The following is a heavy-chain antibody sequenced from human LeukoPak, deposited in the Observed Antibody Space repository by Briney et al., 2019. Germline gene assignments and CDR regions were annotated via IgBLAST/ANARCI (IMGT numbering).Heavy chain of an antibody. J-gene: IGHJ4*02. V-gene: IGHV3-74*01. CDR1: GFTFSSYW. Sequence: PGGSLRLSCAASGFTFSSYWMYWVRPAPGKGLVWVSRISGDGSSTHYADSVKGRFTISRDNAKNTLSLQMNSLRAEDTAVYYCARDDSGSSGYWGQGTLVAVSS. CDR3: ARDDSGSSGY. D-gene: IGHD1-26*01. CDR2: ISGDGSST.